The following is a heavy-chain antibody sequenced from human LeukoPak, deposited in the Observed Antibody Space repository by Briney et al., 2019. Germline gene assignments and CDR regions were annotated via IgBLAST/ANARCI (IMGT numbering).Heavy chain of an antibody. Sequence: GASVKLSCKASGYTFTSYDIHWVRQATGQGLEWMGWMNPNSGNTGYAQKFQGRVTMTEDTSTDTAYMELSSLRSEDTAVYYCATARIVVVPAAIRMSAFDIWGQGTMVTVSS. CDR3: ATARIVVVPAAIRMSAFDI. V-gene: IGHV1-8*01. CDR1: GYTFTSYD. J-gene: IGHJ3*02. D-gene: IGHD2-2*01. CDR2: MNPNSGNT.